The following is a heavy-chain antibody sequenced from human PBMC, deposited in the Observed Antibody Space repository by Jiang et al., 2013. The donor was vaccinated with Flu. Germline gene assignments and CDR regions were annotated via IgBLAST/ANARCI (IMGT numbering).Heavy chain of an antibody. J-gene: IGHJ2*01. D-gene: IGHD3-22*01. CDR1: GGSISRGPYS. Sequence: GSGLVKPSQTLSLTCAVSGGSISRGPYSWGWVRQPPGKGLEWIGYIYQTGTPFYNPSLRSRVTISVDKSPNQFSLRLTSVTAADAAVYYCTRYYDTNDWYFDL. V-gene: IGHV4-30-2*01. CDR2: IYQTGTP. CDR3: TRYYDTNDWYFDL.